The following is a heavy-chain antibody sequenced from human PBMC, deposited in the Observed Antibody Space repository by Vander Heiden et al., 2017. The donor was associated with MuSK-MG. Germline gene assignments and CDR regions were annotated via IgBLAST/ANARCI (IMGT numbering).Heavy chain of an antibody. D-gene: IGHD4-17*01. CDR3: ARGRANDYGDFPFDY. CDR1: GGSFSGYY. V-gene: IGHV4-34*01. Sequence: QVQLQQWGAGLLKPSETLFLTCAVYGGSFSGYYWSWIRQPPGKGLEWIGEINHSGSTNYNPSLKSRVTISVDTSKNQFSLKLSSVTAADTAVYYCARGRANDYGDFPFDYWGQGTLVTVSS. CDR2: INHSGST. J-gene: IGHJ4*02.